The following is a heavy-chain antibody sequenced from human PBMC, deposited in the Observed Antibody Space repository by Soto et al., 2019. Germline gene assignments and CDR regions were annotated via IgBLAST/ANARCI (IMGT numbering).Heavy chain of an antibody. D-gene: IGHD2-21*01. CDR3: ARDDWGRKAFGY. V-gene: IGHV3-66*01. CDR1: GFTVSSNY. J-gene: IGHJ4*02. CDR2: IYSGGST. Sequence: GGSLRLSCAASGFTVSSNYMSWVRQAPGKGLEWVSVIYSGGSTYYADSVKGRFTISRDNSKNTLYLQMNSLRAEDTAVYYCARDDWGRKAFGYWGQGTLVTVSS.